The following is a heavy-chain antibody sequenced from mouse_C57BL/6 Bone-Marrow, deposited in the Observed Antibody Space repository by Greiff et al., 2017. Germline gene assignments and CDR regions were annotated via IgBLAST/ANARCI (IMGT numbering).Heavy chain of an antibody. V-gene: IGHV1-81*01. CDR1: GYTFTSYG. CDR2: IYPRSGNT. J-gene: IGHJ1*03. D-gene: IGHD1-1*01. CDR3: GSPPYYYGKGNWYFDV. Sequence: QVQLQQSGAELARPGASVKLSCKASGYTFTSYGISWVKQRTGQGLEWIGEIYPRSGNTYYNEKFKGKATLTAYKSSSTAYMELRSLTSEDSAVYFCGSPPYYYGKGNWYFDVWGTGTTVTVSS.